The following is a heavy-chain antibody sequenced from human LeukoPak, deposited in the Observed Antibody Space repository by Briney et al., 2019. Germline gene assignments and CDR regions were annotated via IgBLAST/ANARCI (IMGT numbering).Heavy chain of an antibody. CDR3: AKCSTSAYTTGWCNWIDP. Sequence: GGSLRLSCVASGFTFTSDAMNWVRKAPGKGLEWVSSTVSRGTTQYADSVKGRFTVSRDTSKNTLYLQMNSLGADDTAVYYCAKCSTSAYTTGWCNWIDPWGQGTLVTVSS. D-gene: IGHD6-19*01. J-gene: IGHJ5*02. CDR2: TVSRGTT. CDR1: GFTFTSDA. V-gene: IGHV3-23*01.